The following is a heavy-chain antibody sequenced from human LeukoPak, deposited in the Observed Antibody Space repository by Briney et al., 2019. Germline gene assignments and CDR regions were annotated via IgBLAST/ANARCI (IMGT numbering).Heavy chain of an antibody. J-gene: IGHJ6*02. V-gene: IGHV1-18*01. CDR3: AVITMTDYYYGMDV. CDR2: ISAYNGNT. CDR1: GYTFTSYG. D-gene: IGHD3-22*01. Sequence: ASVKVSFKASGYTFTSYGISWVRQAPGQGLEWMGWISAYNGNTNYAQKLQGRVTMTTDTSTSTAYMELRSLRSDDTAVYYCAVITMTDYYYGMDVWGQGTTVTVSS.